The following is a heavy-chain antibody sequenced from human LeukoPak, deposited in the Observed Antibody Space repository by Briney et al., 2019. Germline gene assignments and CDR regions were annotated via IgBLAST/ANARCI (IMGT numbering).Heavy chain of an antibody. V-gene: IGHV4-59*12. CDR2: IYYSGST. Sequence: SETLSLTCTVSGGSISSYYWSWIRQPPGKGLEWIGYIYYSGSTNYNPSLKGRVTMSVATSKNQFSLHLSSVTAADAAVYYCARSAFLVTAPGLYYFDYWGQGTLVAVSS. D-gene: IGHD6-13*01. J-gene: IGHJ4*02. CDR3: ARSAFLVTAPGLYYFDY. CDR1: GGSISSYY.